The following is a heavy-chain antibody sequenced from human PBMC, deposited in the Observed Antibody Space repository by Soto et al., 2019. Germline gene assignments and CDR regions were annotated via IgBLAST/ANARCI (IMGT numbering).Heavy chain of an antibody. CDR3: ASPRQGNYDFLSGYYALDY. D-gene: IGHD3-3*01. J-gene: IGHJ4*02. Sequence: SETLCVSWSVSGGSIISSRAYWGWVRQPPGKGLEWIVSFYYTGGTYSTYYNPSLKSRVTISVDTSKSQFSLNLRSVTAADAAVYYCASPRQGNYDFLSGYYALDYWGRGTLVTVSS. V-gene: IGHV4-39*01. CDR2: FYYTGGT. CDR1: GGSIISSRAY.